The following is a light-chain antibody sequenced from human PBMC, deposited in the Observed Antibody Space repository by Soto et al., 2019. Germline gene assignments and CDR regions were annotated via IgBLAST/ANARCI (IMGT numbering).Light chain of an antibody. Sequence: EIVMTQSPATLSVSPGERATLSCRASQSVSSSLAWYQQRPGQAPRLLIYGASTRATGIPARFTGSGSWTEFTLTISSLQSEDFAFYFCQQYNNWPPWTFGQGTKVEIK. CDR1: QSVSSS. CDR2: GAS. V-gene: IGKV3-15*01. CDR3: QQYNNWPPWT. J-gene: IGKJ1*01.